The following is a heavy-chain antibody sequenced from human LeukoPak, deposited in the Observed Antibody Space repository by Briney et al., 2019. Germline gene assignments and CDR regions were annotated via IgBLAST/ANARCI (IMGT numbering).Heavy chain of an antibody. CDR2: ISSSSSYI. D-gene: IGHD6-13*01. V-gene: IGHV3-21*01. J-gene: IGHJ6*02. CDR3: ARDLQLEFRKYYYYYGMDV. CDR1: GFTFSSYS. Sequence: PGGSLRLSCAASGFTFSSYSMNWVRQAPGKGPEWVSSISSSSSYIYYADSVKGRFTISRDNAKNSLYLQMSSLRAEDTAVYYCARDLQLEFRKYYYYYGMDVWGQGTTVTVSS.